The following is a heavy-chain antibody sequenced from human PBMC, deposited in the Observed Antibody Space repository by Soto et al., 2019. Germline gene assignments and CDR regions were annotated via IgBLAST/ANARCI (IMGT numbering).Heavy chain of an antibody. CDR1: GFTFSSYA. CDR3: AKHAAAAAPDY. V-gene: IGHV3-23*01. Sequence: EVQLLESGGGLVQPGGSLRLSCTASGFTFSSYAMSWVRQAPGKGLEWVSLISASGGGTYYADSVKGRFTISRDNSKNTLYLQMHSLSAEDTAVYYCAKHAAAAAPDYWGQGTQVAVSS. J-gene: IGHJ4*02. D-gene: IGHD6-13*01. CDR2: ISASGGGT.